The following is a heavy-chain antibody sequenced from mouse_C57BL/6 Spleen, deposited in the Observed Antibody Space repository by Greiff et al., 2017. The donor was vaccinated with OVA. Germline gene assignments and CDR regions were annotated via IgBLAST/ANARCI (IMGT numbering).Heavy chain of an antibody. Sequence: EVKLVESGGGLVKPGGSLKLSCAASGFTFSDYGMHWVRQAPEKGLEWVAYISSGSSTIYYADTVKGRFTISRDNAKNTLFLQMTSLRSEDTAMYYCARSELVYFDYWGQGTTLTVSS. V-gene: IGHV5-17*01. CDR1: GFTFSDYG. CDR3: ARSELVYFDY. J-gene: IGHJ2*01. D-gene: IGHD4-1*01. CDR2: ISSGSSTI.